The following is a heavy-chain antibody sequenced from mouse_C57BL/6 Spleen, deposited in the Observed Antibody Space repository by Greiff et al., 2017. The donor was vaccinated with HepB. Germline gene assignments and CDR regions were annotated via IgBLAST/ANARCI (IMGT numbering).Heavy chain of an antibody. Sequence: VQLQQPGAELVKPGASVKMSCKASGYTFTSYWITWVKQRPGQGLEWIGDIYPGSGSTNYNEKFKSKATLTVDTSSSTAYMQLSSLTSEDSAVYYGAREGYYYGSTYWYFDVWGTGTTVTVSS. J-gene: IGHJ1*03. CDR3: AREGYYYGSTYWYFDV. CDR2: IYPGSGST. CDR1: GYTFTSYW. V-gene: IGHV1-55*01. D-gene: IGHD1-1*01.